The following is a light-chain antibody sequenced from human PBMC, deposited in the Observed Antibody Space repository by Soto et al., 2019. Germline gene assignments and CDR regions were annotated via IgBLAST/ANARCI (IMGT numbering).Light chain of an antibody. V-gene: IGKV1-39*01. Sequence: DIQMTQSASSLSASVEDRVTITCRASQSISNHLNWYQQKPGKAPKLLIYATSSLQSGVPSRFSGSGSGSDFTLTISSLQPEDFATYYCQQSYNTPRTFGQGTKVDIK. CDR2: ATS. CDR3: QQSYNTPRT. CDR1: QSISNH. J-gene: IGKJ1*01.